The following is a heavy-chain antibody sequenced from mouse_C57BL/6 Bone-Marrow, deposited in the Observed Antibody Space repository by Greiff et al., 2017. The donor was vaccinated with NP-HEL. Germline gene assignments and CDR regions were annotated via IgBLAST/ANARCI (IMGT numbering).Heavy chain of an antibody. J-gene: IGHJ4*01. CDR1: GFTFSSYG. CDR3: AKRPMITKDYAMDY. CDR2: ISSGGSYT. Sequence: EVQVVESGGDLVKPGGSLKLSCAASGFTFSSYGMSWVRQTPDKRLEWVATISSGGSYTYYPDSVKGRFTISRDNAKNTLYLQMSSLKSEDTAMYYCAKRPMITKDYAMDYWGQGTSVTVSS. D-gene: IGHD2-4*01. V-gene: IGHV5-6*01.